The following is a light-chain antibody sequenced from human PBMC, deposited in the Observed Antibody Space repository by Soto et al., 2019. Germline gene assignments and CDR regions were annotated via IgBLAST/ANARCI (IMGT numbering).Light chain of an antibody. J-gene: IGKJ3*01. CDR2: ASS. Sequence: DIQMTQSPSSVSASVGDTVTITCWASQDILSWLAWYQQKPGEAPRLLIYASSNLQSGVPSRFSGSRSGTEFTLTISSLQPEDFATYYCQQANIFPISFGPGTRLDIK. CDR3: QQANIFPIS. V-gene: IGKV1-12*01. CDR1: QDILSW.